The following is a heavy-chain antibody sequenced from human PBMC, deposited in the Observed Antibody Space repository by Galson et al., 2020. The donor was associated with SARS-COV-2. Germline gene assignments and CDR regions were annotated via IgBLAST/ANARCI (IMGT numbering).Heavy chain of an antibody. V-gene: IGHV3-23*01. CDR1: GFTFGSYA. D-gene: IGHD1-1*01. CDR3: AKDAGCGGLFNDVDDY. Sequence: TGGSLRLSCAASGFTFGSYAMSWIRQAPGKGLEWVSAISGGGDSPYYADSVTGRFTISRDNSKNTLSLQMNSLRAEDTAVYYCAKDAGCGGLFNDVDDYWGPGTRVTV. CDR2: ISGGGDSP. J-gene: IGHJ4*02.